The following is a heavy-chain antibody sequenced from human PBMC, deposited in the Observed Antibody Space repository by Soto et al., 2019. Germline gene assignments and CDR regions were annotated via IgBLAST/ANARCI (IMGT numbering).Heavy chain of an antibody. D-gene: IGHD1-20*01. CDR3: TRETVAGITGLDY. V-gene: IGHV1-2*02. CDR2: INPNSGGT. Sequence: ASLKVSCKASGYTFTGYHIHWVRQAPGQGLEWMGWINPNSGGTNYAQKFQGRVTMTLDTSENILYLQMNSLRVDDTALYYCTRETVAGITGLDYWGPGTLVTVSS. J-gene: IGHJ4*02. CDR1: GYTFTGYH.